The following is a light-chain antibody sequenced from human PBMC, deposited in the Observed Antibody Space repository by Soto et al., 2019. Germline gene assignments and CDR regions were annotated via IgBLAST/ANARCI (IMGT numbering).Light chain of an antibody. CDR2: DAS. CDR1: QIVSNY. CDR3: QQRSNWPRT. J-gene: IGKJ1*01. V-gene: IGKV3-11*01. Sequence: EVVLTQSPATLSLSPGERATLSCRASQIVSNYVAWYQQRPGQAPRLLIYDASKRATGIPARFSGSGSGTDFTLTISSLEPEDFAVYYCQQRSNWPRTVGQGTKVETK.